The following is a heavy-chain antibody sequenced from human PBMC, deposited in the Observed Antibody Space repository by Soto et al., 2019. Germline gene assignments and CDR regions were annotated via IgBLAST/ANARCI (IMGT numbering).Heavy chain of an antibody. J-gene: IGHJ3*02. CDR2: IIPIFGTA. D-gene: IGHD6-19*01. CDR3: ARDTTWLIAVAAPGRAFDI. Sequence: WASVKVSCKASGGTFSSYAISWVRQAPGQGLEWMGGIIPIFGTANYAQKFQGRVTITADESTSTAYMELSSLRSEDTAVYYCARDTTWLIAVAAPGRAFDIWGQGTMVTVSS. V-gene: IGHV1-69*13. CDR1: GGTFSSYA.